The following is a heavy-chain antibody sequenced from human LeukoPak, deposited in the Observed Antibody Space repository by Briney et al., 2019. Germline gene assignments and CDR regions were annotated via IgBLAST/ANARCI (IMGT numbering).Heavy chain of an antibody. CDR2: ISAYNGNT. J-gene: IGHJ5*02. CDR1: GYTFTSYG. V-gene: IGHV1-18*01. D-gene: IGHD3-9*01. Sequence: VKVSCKASGYTFTSYGISWVRQAPGQGLEWMGWISAYNGNTNYAQKLQGRVTMTTDTSTSTAYMELRSLRSDDTAVYYCARESWGYYDILTGYYWWFDPWGQGTLVTVSS. CDR3: ARESWGYYDILTGYYWWFDP.